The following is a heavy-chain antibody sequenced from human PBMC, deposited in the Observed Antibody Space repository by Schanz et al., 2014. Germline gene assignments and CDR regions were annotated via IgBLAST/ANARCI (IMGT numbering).Heavy chain of an antibody. CDR1: GFTFSSYA. CDR3: VRDTDYNFDY. V-gene: IGHV3-30*04. CDR2: ISYDGGHK. Sequence: QVQLVESGGGVVQPGRSLRLSCAASGFTFSSYAMHWVRQAPGRGLQWVALISYDGGHKYYADSVKGRFTISRDNAKNALYLQMNSLRAEDTAVYYCVRDTDYNFDYWGQGTLVTVSS. D-gene: IGHD4-4*01. J-gene: IGHJ4*02.